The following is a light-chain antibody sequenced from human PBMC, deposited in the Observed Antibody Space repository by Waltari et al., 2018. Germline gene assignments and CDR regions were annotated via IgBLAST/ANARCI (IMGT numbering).Light chain of an antibody. V-gene: IGKV3-11*01. CDR2: DAS. Sequence: EIVLTQSPATLSLSPGERATLSCRASQSVRSYLAWYQQKPGQAPRLLIYDASNRATGIPARFSGSGSGTDFTLTISSLEPEDFAVYYCQQRSNLTFGQGTKVEIK. CDR3: QQRSNLT. J-gene: IGKJ1*01. CDR1: QSVRSY.